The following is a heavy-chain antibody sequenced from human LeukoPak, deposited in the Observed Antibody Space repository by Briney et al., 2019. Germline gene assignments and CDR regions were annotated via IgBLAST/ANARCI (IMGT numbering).Heavy chain of an antibody. D-gene: IGHD6-19*01. Sequence: SETLSLTCTVSGGSISSSSYYWGCIRQPPGKGLECIGSIYYSGSAYYNPSLKSRVTISVDTSKNQFSLKLSSVTAADTAVYYCARGGNGSRSGWYLPAFDIWGQGTMVTVSS. J-gene: IGHJ3*02. CDR1: GGSISSSSYY. V-gene: IGHV4-39*07. CDR3: ARGGNGSRSGWYLPAFDI. CDR2: IYYSGSA.